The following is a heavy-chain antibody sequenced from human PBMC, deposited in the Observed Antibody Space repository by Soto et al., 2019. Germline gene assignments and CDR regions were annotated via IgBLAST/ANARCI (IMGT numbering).Heavy chain of an antibody. Sequence: QVQLQESGPGLVKPSETLSLTCTVSGGSVSSGSYYWSWIRQPPGKGLEWIGYIYYSGSTNYNPSLKGRVTISVDTSKNQFSLKLSSVTAADTAVYYCARAVHSSLNWFDPWGQGTLVTVSS. CDR2: IYYSGST. V-gene: IGHV4-61*01. CDR3: ARAVHSSLNWFDP. D-gene: IGHD6-19*01. J-gene: IGHJ5*02. CDR1: GGSVSSGSYY.